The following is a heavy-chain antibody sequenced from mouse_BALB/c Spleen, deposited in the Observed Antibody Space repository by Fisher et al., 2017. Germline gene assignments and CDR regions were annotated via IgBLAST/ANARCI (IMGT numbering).Heavy chain of an antibody. CDR3: ARRAMDY. J-gene: IGHJ4*01. Sequence: ARFTISRDNAKNTLYLEMSSLRSEDTAMYYCARRAMDYWGQGTSVTVSS. V-gene: IGHV5-9-4*01.